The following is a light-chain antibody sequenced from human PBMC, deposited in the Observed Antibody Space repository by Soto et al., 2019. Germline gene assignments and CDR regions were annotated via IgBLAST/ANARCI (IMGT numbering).Light chain of an antibody. CDR1: STDVGGYNY. V-gene: IGLV2-14*01. CDR3: GSFSSTDTPCV. Sequence: QSVLAQPSSVAGSPGQSLNISCSGTSTDVGGYNYVSWYQHHPGKGPKLIIYEVSNRPSGVSERFSGSKSGSVACLIISNLEAEDESDYYCGSFSSTDTPCVFGTGSKVTVL. J-gene: IGLJ1*01. CDR2: EVS.